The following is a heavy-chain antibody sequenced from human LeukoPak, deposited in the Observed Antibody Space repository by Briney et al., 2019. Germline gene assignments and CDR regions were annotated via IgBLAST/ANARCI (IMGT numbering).Heavy chain of an antibody. Sequence: SETLSLTCTVSGGSISSSSYYWGWIRQPPGKGLEWIGSIYYSGSTYYNPSLKSRVTISVDTSKNQFSLKLSSVTAADTAVYYCARAWGQWLAPFFDYWGQGTLVTVSS. J-gene: IGHJ4*02. D-gene: IGHD6-19*01. CDR1: GGSISSSSYY. CDR3: ARAWGQWLAPFFDY. CDR2: IYYSGST. V-gene: IGHV4-39*07.